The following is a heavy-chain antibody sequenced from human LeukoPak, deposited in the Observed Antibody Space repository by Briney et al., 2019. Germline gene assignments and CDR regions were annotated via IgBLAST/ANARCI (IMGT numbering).Heavy chain of an antibody. CDR3: ARDRNTDFWSGYYTNYFDY. CDR1: GFTFDEYT. Sequence: GGSLRLSCAASGFTFDEYTMHWVRQVPGKGLEWVSYISSSGSTIYYADSVKGRFTISRDNAKNSLYLQMNSLRAEDTAVYYCARDRNTDFWSGYYTNYFDYWGQGTLVTVSS. D-gene: IGHD3-3*01. J-gene: IGHJ4*02. CDR2: ISSSGSTI. V-gene: IGHV3-48*04.